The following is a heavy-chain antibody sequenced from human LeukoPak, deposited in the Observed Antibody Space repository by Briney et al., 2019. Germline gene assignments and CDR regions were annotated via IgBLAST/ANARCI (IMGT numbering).Heavy chain of an antibody. J-gene: IGHJ5*02. CDR2: ISSSSSYI. CDR3: AKSFSGYSSSPPLGFDP. Sequence: GGSLRLSCAASGFTFSSYSMNWVRQAPGKGLEWVSSISSSSSYIYYADSVKGRFTISRDNAKNSLYLQMNSLRAEDTAVSYCAKSFSGYSSSPPLGFDPWGQGTLVTVSS. D-gene: IGHD6-13*01. V-gene: IGHV3-21*01. CDR1: GFTFSSYS.